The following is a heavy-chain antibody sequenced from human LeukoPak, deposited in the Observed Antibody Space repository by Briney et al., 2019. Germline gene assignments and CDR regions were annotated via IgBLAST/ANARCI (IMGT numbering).Heavy chain of an antibody. CDR3: AKDVTMVRGYTPL. J-gene: IGHJ4*02. V-gene: IGHV3-23*01. Sequence: SGGSLRLSCAASGFTFSSYAMSWVRQAPGKGLEWVSAISGSGGSTYYADSVKGRFTISRDNSKNTLYLQMNSLRAEDTAVYYCAKDVTMVRGYTPLWGQGTLVTVSS. CDR1: GFTFSSYA. CDR2: ISGSGGST. D-gene: IGHD3-10*01.